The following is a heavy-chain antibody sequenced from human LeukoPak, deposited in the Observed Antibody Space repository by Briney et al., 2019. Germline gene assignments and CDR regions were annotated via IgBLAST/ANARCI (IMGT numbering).Heavy chain of an antibody. CDR3: AKVGGGDYMGGSPDY. D-gene: IGHD4-17*01. Sequence: GGSLRLSCAASGFTFSNYGMNWVRQAPGKGLEWVSSINGRGDEAHHADSVKGRFTISRDNSKNTLCLQMNSLRAEDTAEYYCAKVGGGDYMGGSPDYWGQGTLVTVSS. CDR1: GFTFSNYG. V-gene: IGHV3-23*01. CDR2: INGRGDEA. J-gene: IGHJ4*02.